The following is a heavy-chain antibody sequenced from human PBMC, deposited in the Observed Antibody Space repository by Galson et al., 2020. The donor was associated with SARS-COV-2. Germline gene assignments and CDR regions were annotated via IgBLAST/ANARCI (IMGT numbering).Heavy chain of an antibody. CDR3: ARSGSAYDYAWFDP. V-gene: IGHV1-3*01. CDR2: IYGGNGDT. CDR1: GYIFTNFA. J-gene: IGHJ5*02. Sequence: ASVKVSCKASGYIFTNFAMHWVRQAPGQGLEWMGWIYGGNGDTKYSQKFQGRVTFTRDTSASTVYMELSSLRSTDTATYFCARSGSAYDYAWFDPWGQGTLVTVAS. D-gene: IGHD5-12*01.